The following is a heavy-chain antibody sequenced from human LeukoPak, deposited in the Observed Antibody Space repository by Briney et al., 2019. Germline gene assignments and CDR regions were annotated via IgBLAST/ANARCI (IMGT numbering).Heavy chain of an antibody. J-gene: IGHJ4*02. CDR1: GFTVSSNY. CDR3: AKDRTTAWNCFDS. CDR2: IYSGGST. V-gene: IGHV3-53*01. D-gene: IGHD1-1*01. Sequence: PGGSLRLSCAASGFTVSSNYMSWVRQAPGKGLEWVSVIYSGGSTDYADSVKGRFTISRDNSKNTLYLQMNSLSAEDTALYYCAKDRTTAWNCFDSWGQGTLVTVSS.